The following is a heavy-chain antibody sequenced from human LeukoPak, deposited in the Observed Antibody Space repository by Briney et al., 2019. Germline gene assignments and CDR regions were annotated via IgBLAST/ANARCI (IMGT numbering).Heavy chain of an antibody. CDR1: GFTFSSYW. CDR3: ARVSPEGDYDY. J-gene: IGHJ4*02. CDR2: INSDGSST. D-gene: IGHD4-17*01. Sequence: PGGSLGLSCAASGFTFSSYWMHWVRQAPGKGLLWVSRINSDGSSTSYADSVKGRFTISRDNAKNTLYLQMNSLRAEDTAVYYCARVSPEGDYDYWGQGTLVTVSS. V-gene: IGHV3-74*01.